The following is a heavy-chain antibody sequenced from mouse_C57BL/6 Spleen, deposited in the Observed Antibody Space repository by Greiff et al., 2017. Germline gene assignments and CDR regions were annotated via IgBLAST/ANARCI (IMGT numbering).Heavy chain of an antibody. J-gene: IGHJ2*01. D-gene: IGHD2-4*01. CDR1: GYTFTSYW. V-gene: IGHV1-55*01. Sequence: QVQLQQPGAELVKPGASVKMSCKASGYTFTSYWITWVKQRPGQGLEWIGDIYPGSGSTNYNEKFKSKATLTVDTSSSTAYMQLSSLTSEDTAVYYCARREDYDADDYWGQGTTLTVSS. CDR3: ARREDYDADDY. CDR2: IYPGSGST.